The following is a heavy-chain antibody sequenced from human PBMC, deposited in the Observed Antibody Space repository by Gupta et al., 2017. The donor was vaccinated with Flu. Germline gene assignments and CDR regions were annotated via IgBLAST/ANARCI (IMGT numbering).Heavy chain of an antibody. V-gene: IGHV3-30*04. CDR3: ARDGWAGTTGFYYYYYMDV. J-gene: IGHJ6*03. CDR1: GFTFNTYD. D-gene: IGHD1-7*01. CDR2: ISYDGSNK. Sequence: QVQLLESGVGVVQPGRSLRLSCAASGFTFNTYDMHWVRPAPGKGLEWLAVISYDGSNKYYADAVKGRFTFSRDNSKNTLYLQVNSLRAEDTGVYYCARDGWAGTTGFYYYYYMDVWGKGTTVIVSS.